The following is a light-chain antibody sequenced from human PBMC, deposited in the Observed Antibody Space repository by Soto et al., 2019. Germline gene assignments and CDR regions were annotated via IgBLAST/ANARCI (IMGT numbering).Light chain of an antibody. CDR2: DAS. J-gene: IGKJ3*01. CDR1: QSVGSTN. Sequence: EIVLTQSPATLSLSPGERATLSCGASQSVGSTNLAWYQQKPGLAPRLLIYDASNRATGIPDRFSGSGSGTDFTLTISRLEPEDFAVYHCQQYGSSPFTFGPGTKVDIK. V-gene: IGKV3D-20*01. CDR3: QQYGSSPFT.